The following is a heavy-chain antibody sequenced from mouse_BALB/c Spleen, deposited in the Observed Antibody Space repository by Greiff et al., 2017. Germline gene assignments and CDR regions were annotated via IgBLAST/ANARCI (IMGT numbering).Heavy chain of an antibody. Sequence: EVKLMESGPGLVKPSQSLSLTCTVTGYSITSDYAWNWIRQFPGNKLEWMGYISYSGSTSYNPSLKSRISITRDTSKNQFFLQLNSVTTEDTATYYCARGMGRWGQGTLVTVSA. D-gene: IGHD4-1*01. V-gene: IGHV3-2*02. J-gene: IGHJ3*01. CDR3: ARGMGR. CDR1: GYSITSDYA. CDR2: ISYSGST.